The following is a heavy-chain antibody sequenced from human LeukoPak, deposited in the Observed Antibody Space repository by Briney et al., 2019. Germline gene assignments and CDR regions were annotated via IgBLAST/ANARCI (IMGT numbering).Heavy chain of an antibody. CDR1: GCSISSYY. V-gene: IGHV4-59*01. CDR2: IYYSGST. J-gene: IGHJ4*02. CDR3: ARGLMMAVAGRGEFHY. Sequence: SETLSLTCTVSGCSISSYYWSWIRQPPGKGLEWIGYIYYSGSTNYNPSLKSRVTISVDTSKNQFSLKLSSVTAADTAVYYCARGLMMAVAGRGEFHYWGQGTLVTVSS. D-gene: IGHD6-13*01.